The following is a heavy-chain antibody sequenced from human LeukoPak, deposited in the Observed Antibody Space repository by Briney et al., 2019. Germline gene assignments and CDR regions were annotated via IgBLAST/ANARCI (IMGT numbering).Heavy chain of an antibody. CDR1: GFSFSNYA. V-gene: IGHV3-23*01. CDR2: ISGSGGST. Sequence: GGSLRLSCAPSGFSFSNYAMGWVRQAPGKGLEWVSAISGSGGSTYYADSVKGRFTISRDNSKNTLYLQMNSLRAEDTAVYYCAKDPGGREFDYWGQGTLVTVSS. J-gene: IGHJ4*02. CDR3: AKDPGGREFDY. D-gene: IGHD1-26*01.